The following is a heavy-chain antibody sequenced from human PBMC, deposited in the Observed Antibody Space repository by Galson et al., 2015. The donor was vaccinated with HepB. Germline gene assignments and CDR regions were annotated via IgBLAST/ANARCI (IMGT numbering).Heavy chain of an antibody. CDR2: ISDNGGRT. J-gene: IGHJ6*02. CDR3: ARAPMGDYYGLDV. D-gene: IGHD1-26*01. CDR1: GFTFNNYA. V-gene: IGHV3-23*01. Sequence: SLRLSCAASGFTFNNYAMAWVRLAPGKGLGWVSGISDNGGRTYSADSVKGRFTISRDNAKNTVYLQMNSLRAEDTAVYYCARAPMGDYYGLDVWGQGTTVTVS.